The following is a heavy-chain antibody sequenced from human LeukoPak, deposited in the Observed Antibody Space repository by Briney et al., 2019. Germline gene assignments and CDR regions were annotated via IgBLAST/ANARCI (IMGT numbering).Heavy chain of an antibody. CDR2: ISGSGDNT. CDR3: AKAHSSSWYYFDY. Sequence: GGSLRLSCAASEFTFSNHWMHWVRQAPGKGLEWVSIISGSGDNTYYADSMKGRFTISRDNSKNTLYLQMNSLRAEDTAVYYCAKAHSSSWYYFDYWGQGTLVTVSS. CDR1: EFTFSNHW. D-gene: IGHD6-13*01. V-gene: IGHV3-23*01. J-gene: IGHJ4*02.